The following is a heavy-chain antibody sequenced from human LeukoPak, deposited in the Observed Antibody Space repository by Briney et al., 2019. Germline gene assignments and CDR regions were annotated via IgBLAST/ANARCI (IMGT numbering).Heavy chain of an antibody. Sequence: GGSLRLSCAASGFTFSGSAMHWVRQASGKGLEWVGRIRSKANSYATAYAASVKGRFTISRDDSKNTAYLQMNSLKTEDTAVYYCTSRAMVRGVTYYYYYGMDVWGQGTTITVSS. V-gene: IGHV3-73*01. D-gene: IGHD3-10*01. J-gene: IGHJ6*02. CDR3: TSRAMVRGVTYYYYYGMDV. CDR1: GFTFSGSA. CDR2: IRSKANSYAT.